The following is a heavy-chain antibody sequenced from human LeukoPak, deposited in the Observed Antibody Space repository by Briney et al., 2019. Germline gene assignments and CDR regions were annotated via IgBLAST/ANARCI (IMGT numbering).Heavy chain of an antibody. V-gene: IGHV4-34*01. J-gene: IGHJ6*02. Sequence: SETLSLTCAVYGGSFSGYYWSWIRQPPGKGLEWIGEINHSGSTNYNPSLKSRVTISVDTSKNQFSLKLSSVTAADTAVYYCARAHRRITMVRGVGGMDVWGQGTTVTVSS. CDR1: GGSFSGYY. D-gene: IGHD3-10*01. CDR3: ARAHRRITMVRGVGGMDV. CDR2: INHSGST.